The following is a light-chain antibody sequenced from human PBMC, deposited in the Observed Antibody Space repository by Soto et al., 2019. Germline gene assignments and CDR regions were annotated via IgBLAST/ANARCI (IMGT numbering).Light chain of an antibody. CDR3: HQRQSWPRT. Sequence: EIVMTQSPATLCVSPGERATLSCRASQSVSSNLAWYQQKPGQAPRLLIYGASTGATDIPDRFSASGTGTDFTLTISDVQPEDFAVYYCHQRQSWPRTFGQGTKGDIK. CDR1: QSVSSN. V-gene: IGKV3-15*01. CDR2: GAS. J-gene: IGKJ1*01.